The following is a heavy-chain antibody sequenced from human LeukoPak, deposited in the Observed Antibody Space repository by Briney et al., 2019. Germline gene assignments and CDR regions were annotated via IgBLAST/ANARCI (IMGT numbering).Heavy chain of an antibody. D-gene: IGHD3-22*01. V-gene: IGHV4-39*07. J-gene: IGHJ5*02. Sequence: PSETLSLTCTVSGGSISSSSFYWGWIRQPPGKALEWIGRSGSIYYGGSSHYNPSLMSRVTIAADTSKNQFSLNLSSVTAADTAVYYCARGYDDSWPRKGWFDPWGQGTLVTVSS. CDR3: ARGYDDSWPRKGWFDP. CDR2: IYYGGSS. CDR1: GGSISSSSFY.